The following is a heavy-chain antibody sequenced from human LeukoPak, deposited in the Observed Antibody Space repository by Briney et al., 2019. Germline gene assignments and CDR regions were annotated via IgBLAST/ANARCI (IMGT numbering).Heavy chain of an antibody. CDR2: IIPIFGTA. V-gene: IGHV1-69*13. J-gene: IGHJ4*02. Sequence: GASVKVSCKASGGTFSSYAISWVRQAPGQGLEWMGGIIPIFGTANYAQKFQGRVTITADESTSTAYMELSSLRSEDTAVYYCARMAHRWPQNTALVSWGQGTLVTVSS. CDR3: ARMAHRWPQNTALVS. CDR1: GGTFSSYA. D-gene: IGHD5-24*01.